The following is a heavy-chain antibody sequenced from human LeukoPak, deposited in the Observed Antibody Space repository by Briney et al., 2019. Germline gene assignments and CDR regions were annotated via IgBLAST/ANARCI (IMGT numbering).Heavy chain of an antibody. V-gene: IGHV3-23*01. CDR2: ISGSGGST. CDR3: AKAYDSSGYYVPFDY. J-gene: IGHJ4*02. D-gene: IGHD3-22*01. CDR1: GFTFSSYA. Sequence: GGSLRLSCAASGFTFSSYAMSWVRQAPGKGLEWVSAISGSGGSTYYADSVKGRFTISRDNTKNTLYLQMNSLRAEDTAVYYCAKAYDSSGYYVPFDYWGQGTLVTVSS.